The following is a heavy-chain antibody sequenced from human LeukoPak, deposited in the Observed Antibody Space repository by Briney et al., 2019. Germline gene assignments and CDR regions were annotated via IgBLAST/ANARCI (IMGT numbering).Heavy chain of an antibody. CDR3: AKDGERGQWLVKFYYFDY. J-gene: IGHJ4*02. V-gene: IGHV4-61*01. CDR2: IYYSGST. Sequence: SETLSLTCTVSGGSMTSSSYYWSWIRQPPGKGLEWIGYIYYSGSTNCNPSLKSRVTISVDTSKNQFSLKLSSVTAEDTAVYYCAKDGERGQWLVKFYYFDYWGQGTLVTVSS. CDR1: GGSMTSSSYY. D-gene: IGHD6-19*01.